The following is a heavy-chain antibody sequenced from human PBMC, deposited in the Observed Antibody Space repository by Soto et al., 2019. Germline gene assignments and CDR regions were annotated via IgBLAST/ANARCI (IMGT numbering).Heavy chain of an antibody. CDR2: IIPIFGRA. CDR3: AKSADSSSWYSQFDP. D-gene: IGHD6-13*01. CDR1: GGTFSSYA. J-gene: IGHJ5*02. V-gene: IGHV1-69*12. Sequence: QVQLVQSGAEVKKPGSSVKVSCKASGGTFSSYAISWVRQAPGQGLEGMGGIIPIFGRANYAQKFQGRVTFTADESTSTAYMELSSLRSEDTAVYYCAKSADSSSWYSQFDPWGQGALVTVSS.